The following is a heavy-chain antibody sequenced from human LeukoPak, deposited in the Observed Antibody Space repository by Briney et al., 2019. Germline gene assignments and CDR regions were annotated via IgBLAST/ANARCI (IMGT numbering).Heavy chain of an antibody. D-gene: IGHD3-16*01. V-gene: IGHV4-59*01. J-gene: IGHJ4*02. CDR1: GDSISSYY. Sequence: SETLSLTCTVSGDSISSYYWSWIRQPPGKGLEWIGYIYYSGSTKYNPSLKSRVSISVDTSKNQFSLKLNSVTAADTAVYYCATSYDHGWLIGSWGQGTLVTVSS. CDR3: ATSYDHGWLIGS. CDR2: IYYSGST.